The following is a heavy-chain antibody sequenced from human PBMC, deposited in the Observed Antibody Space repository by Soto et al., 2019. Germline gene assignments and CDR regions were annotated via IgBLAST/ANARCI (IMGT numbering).Heavy chain of an antibody. Sequence: EVQLLESGGGLVQPGGSLRISCAASGFTFSTYAMGWVRQAPGKGLYWVSLINYSGATTYYAHSVKGRFTISRDNSKNTLYLQMSSLRADDTAVYYCATQDFRGTTGTTWGQGTLVTVSS. D-gene: IGHD1-1*01. CDR1: GFTFSTYA. J-gene: IGHJ4*02. V-gene: IGHV3-23*01. CDR2: INYSGATT. CDR3: ATQDFRGTTGTT.